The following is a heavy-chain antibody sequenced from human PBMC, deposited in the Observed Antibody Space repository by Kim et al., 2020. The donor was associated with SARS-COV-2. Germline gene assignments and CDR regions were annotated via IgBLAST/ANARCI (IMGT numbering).Heavy chain of an antibody. D-gene: IGHD3-16*01. CDR1: GFTFDNYG. V-gene: IGHV3-20*04. CDR2: INRNSGSI. J-gene: IGHJ4*02. CDR3: VRGYAGGPFDL. Sequence: GGSLRLSCAASGFTFDNYGMSWVRQTPGKGLEWVSGINRNSGSIGYADSVKGRFTISRDNAKKSLYLQMNGLRVEDTALYYCVRGYAGGPFDLWGQGSLAPVSS.